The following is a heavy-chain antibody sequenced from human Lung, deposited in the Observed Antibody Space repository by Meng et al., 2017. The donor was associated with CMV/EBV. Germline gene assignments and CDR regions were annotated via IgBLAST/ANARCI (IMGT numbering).Heavy chain of an antibody. CDR1: GFTFINYW. Sequence: GGSLRLSCAASGFTFINYWMSWVRQAPGKGLEWVANIKEDGSDKYYVDSVKGRFTISRDNAKNSLYLQMNSLRAEDTAVYYCARDRAAKSFDPWGQGTLVTVSS. D-gene: IGHD6-25*01. V-gene: IGHV3-7*01. CDR2: IKEDGSDK. J-gene: IGHJ5*02. CDR3: ARDRAAKSFDP.